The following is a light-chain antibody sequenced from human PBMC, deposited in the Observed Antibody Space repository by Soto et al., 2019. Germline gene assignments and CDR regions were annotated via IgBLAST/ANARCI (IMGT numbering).Light chain of an antibody. CDR2: GAS. Sequence: EIVMTQSPATLSVSPGEGATLSCRASQSISSNLAWYHQKPGQAPRLLIYGASTRAAGLPARFSGSGSGTEFTLTISSLQSEDFAVYYCQHYYNSWTFDQGTQVEIK. J-gene: IGKJ1*01. CDR3: QHYYNSWT. V-gene: IGKV3-15*01. CDR1: QSISSN.